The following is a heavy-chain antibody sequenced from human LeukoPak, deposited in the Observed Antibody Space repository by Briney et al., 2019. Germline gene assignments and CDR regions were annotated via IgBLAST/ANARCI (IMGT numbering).Heavy chain of an antibody. J-gene: IGHJ4*02. CDR3: ARGFGIAAAGQQGDY. CDR1: GFTFSSYS. D-gene: IGHD6-13*01. CDR2: ISSSSSYI. V-gene: IGHV3-21*01. Sequence: PGGSLRLSCAASGFTFSSYSMNWVRQAPGKGLEWASSISSSSSYIYYADSVKGRFTISRDNAKNSLYLQMNSLRAEDTAVYYCARGFGIAAAGQQGDYWGQGTLVTVSS.